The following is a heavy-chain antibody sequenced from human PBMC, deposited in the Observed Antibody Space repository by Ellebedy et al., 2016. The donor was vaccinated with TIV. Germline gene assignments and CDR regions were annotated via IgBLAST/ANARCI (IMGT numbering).Heavy chain of an antibody. Sequence: SETLSLXCTVSGGSISSGGYYWSWIRQHPGKGLEWIGYIYYSGSTYYNPSLKSRVTISVDTSKNQFSLKLSSVTAADTAVYYCAREVIVVVSSGDAFDIWGQGTMVTVSS. CDR1: GGSISSGGYY. J-gene: IGHJ3*02. D-gene: IGHD3-22*01. V-gene: IGHV4-31*03. CDR2: IYYSGST. CDR3: AREVIVVVSSGDAFDI.